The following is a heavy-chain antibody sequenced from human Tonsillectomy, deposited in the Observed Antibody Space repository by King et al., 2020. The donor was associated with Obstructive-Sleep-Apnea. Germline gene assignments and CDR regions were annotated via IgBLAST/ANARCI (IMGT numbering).Heavy chain of an antibody. CDR2: ISVGGGST. J-gene: IGHJ5*02. CDR1: GFTFSSHA. V-gene: IGHV3-23*04. CDR3: AKDYVSTTYET. D-gene: IGHD3-22*01. Sequence: VQLVESGGGLVQPGGSLRLSCEASGFTFSSHAVSWVRQAPGKGLEWVSTISVGGGSTYYADSVKGRFTISRDNSKNTLYLQMSSLGVEDTAVYYCAKDYVSTTYETWGQGTLVTVSS.